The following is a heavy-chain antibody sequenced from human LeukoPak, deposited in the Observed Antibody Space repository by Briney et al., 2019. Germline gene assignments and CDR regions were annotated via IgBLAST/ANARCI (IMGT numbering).Heavy chain of an antibody. CDR2: ITGNGGST. D-gene: IGHD3-22*01. CDR3: AKTNYFGSSGSYYFAY. Sequence: GGSLRLSCAASGYTFSDSAMTWVRQARGKGMEWLSTITGNGGSTHYADSVKCRFITSRDNSKNTLYLQMNSLRAEDTAVYYCAKTNYFGSSGSYYFAYWGQGTLVPVSS. CDR1: GYTFSDSA. J-gene: IGHJ4*02. V-gene: IGHV3-23*01.